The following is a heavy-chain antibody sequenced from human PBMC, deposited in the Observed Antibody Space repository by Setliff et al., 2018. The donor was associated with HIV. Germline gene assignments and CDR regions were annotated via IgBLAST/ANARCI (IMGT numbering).Heavy chain of an antibody. CDR2: ITGSGTNT. D-gene: IGHD3-9*01. Sequence: GGSLRLSCAASGFTFSSYWMSWVRQAPGKGLEWVSSITGSGTNTYYTDSVRGSFTLSRDNSRNTVFLQMNSLRVEDTAVYYCATSGFYDILTGPTPGVFDIWGQGTMVTVSS. CDR1: GFTFSSYW. J-gene: IGHJ3*02. CDR3: ATSGFYDILTGPTPGVFDI. V-gene: IGHV3-23*01.